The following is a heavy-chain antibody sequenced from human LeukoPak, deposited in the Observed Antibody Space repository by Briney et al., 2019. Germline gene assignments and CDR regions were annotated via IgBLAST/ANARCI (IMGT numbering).Heavy chain of an antibody. J-gene: IGHJ6*03. Sequence: ASVKVSCKASGYTFTSYYMHWVRQAPGQGLGWMGIINPSGGSTSYAQKFQGRVTMTRDMPTSTVYMELSSLRSEDTAVYYCARDAPRRIAAAGSYYYYYMDVRGKGTTVTVSS. CDR1: GYTFTSYY. CDR2: INPSGGST. CDR3: ARDAPRRIAAAGSYYYYYMDV. D-gene: IGHD6-13*01. V-gene: IGHV1-46*01.